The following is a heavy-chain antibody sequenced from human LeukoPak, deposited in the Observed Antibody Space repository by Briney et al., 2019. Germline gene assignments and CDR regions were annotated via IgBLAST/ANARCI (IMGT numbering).Heavy chain of an antibody. J-gene: IGHJ3*02. CDR1: GGSIGSYY. V-gene: IGHV4-59*01. D-gene: IGHD3-22*01. CDR2: IYYRGRT. Sequence: SETLSLTCTVSGGSIGSYYWSWIRQLPGKGLEWIGYIYYRGRTNYQPSRKTQFTISVDTSKNEFSLKLSSVPAADTAVYYCAGRYYDSSGDYAFDIWRQGTMVTVSS. CDR3: AGRYYDSSGDYAFDI.